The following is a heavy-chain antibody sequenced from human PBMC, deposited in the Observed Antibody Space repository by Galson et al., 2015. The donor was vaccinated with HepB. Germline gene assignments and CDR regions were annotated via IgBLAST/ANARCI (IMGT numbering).Heavy chain of an antibody. CDR2: MNPNSGNT. CDR1: GYTFTSYD. Sequence: SVKVSCKASGYTFTSYDINWVRQATGQGLEWMGWMNPNSGNTGYAQKFQGRVTMTRNTSISTAYMELSSLRSEDTAVYYCARGYRDIVVVPAAIWFDPWGQGTLVTVSS. D-gene: IGHD2-2*01. CDR3: ARGYRDIVVVPAAIWFDP. J-gene: IGHJ5*02. V-gene: IGHV1-8*01.